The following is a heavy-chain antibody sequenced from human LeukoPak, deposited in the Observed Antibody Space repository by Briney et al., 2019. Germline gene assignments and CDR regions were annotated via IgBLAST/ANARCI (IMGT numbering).Heavy chain of an antibody. V-gene: IGHV3-30*03. Sequence: GGSLRLSCAASGFTFSSSGMHWVRQAPGTGLEWVAFISHEGSEKYFADSVKGRFTISRDNSKNTLYLQMNSLRDEDTAVYYCATDRGWFFDNWGQGTLVTVAS. CDR1: GFTFSSSG. CDR3: ATDRGWFFDN. D-gene: IGHD2-15*01. CDR2: ISHEGSEK. J-gene: IGHJ4*02.